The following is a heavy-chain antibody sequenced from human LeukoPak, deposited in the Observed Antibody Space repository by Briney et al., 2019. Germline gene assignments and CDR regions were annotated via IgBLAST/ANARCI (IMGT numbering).Heavy chain of an antibody. D-gene: IGHD3-10*01. CDR2: ISYDGSNK. Sequence: GGSLRLSCAASGFTFSSYGMHWVRQAPGKGLEWVAVISYDGSNKYYADSVKGRFTISRDNSKNTLYLQMNSLRAEDTAVYYCAKDVRYGSGFVYYGIDVWGKGTTVTVSS. V-gene: IGHV3-30*18. J-gene: IGHJ6*04. CDR3: AKDVRYGSGFVYYGIDV. CDR1: GFTFSSYG.